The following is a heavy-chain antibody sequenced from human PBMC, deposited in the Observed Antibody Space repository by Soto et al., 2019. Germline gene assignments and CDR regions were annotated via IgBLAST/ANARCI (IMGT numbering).Heavy chain of an antibody. J-gene: IGHJ6*03. V-gene: IGHV1-18*01. Sequence: QVQLEQSGAEVKKRGASVKVSCKASGYTFTSYGISWVRQAPGQGLEWMGWISAYNGNTNYAQKLQGRVTMTTDTSTSTAYMELRSLRSDDTAVYYCARDIVVVVAANGGADYYYYYMDVWGKGTTVTVSS. D-gene: IGHD2-15*01. CDR1: GYTFTSYG. CDR2: ISAYNGNT. CDR3: ARDIVVVVAANGGADYYYYYMDV.